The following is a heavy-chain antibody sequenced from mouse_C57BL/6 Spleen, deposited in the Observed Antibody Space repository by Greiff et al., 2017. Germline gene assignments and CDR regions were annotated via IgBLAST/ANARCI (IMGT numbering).Heavy chain of an antibody. CDR1: GYSITSGYY. D-gene: IGHD4-1*01. J-gene: IGHJ2*01. CDR3: AREGKLGPHFDY. V-gene: IGHV3-6*01. CDR2: ISYDGSN. Sequence: EVQLVESGPGLVKPSQSLSLTCSVTGYSITSGYYWNWIRQFPGNKLEWMGYISYDGSNNYNPSLKNRISITRDTSKNQFFLKLNSVTTEDTATYYCAREGKLGPHFDYWGQGTTLTVSS.